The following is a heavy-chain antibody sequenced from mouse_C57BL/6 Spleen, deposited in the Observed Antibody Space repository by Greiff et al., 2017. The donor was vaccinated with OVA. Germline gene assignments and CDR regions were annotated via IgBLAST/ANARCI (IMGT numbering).Heavy chain of an antibody. CDR3: DRSDCAY. CDR2: IDPSDSYT. Sequence: QVHVKQPGAELVKPGASVKLSCKASGYTFTSYWMQWVKQRPGQGLEWIGEIDPSDSYTYYNQKFKGKATLTVDTSSSTAYMQLSSLTSEDSAVSYCDRSDCAYWGQGTLLTVSA. J-gene: IGHJ3*01. CDR1: GYTFTSYW. V-gene: IGHV1-50*01.